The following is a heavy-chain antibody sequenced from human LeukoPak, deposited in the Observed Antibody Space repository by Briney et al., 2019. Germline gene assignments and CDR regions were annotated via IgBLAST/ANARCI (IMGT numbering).Heavy chain of an antibody. CDR2: ISADSGDR. D-gene: IGHD1-26*01. V-gene: IGHV1-18*01. CDR1: GASFSNYG. Sequence: ASVKVSGKASGASFSNYGFAWGRQAPGQGLRGMGWISADSGDRYYAQNFQHRVTMTTDTSTTTGYMELRSLRSDDTAVYYCASGSYLWGGMDVWGQGTTVTVSS. CDR3: ASGSYLWGGMDV. J-gene: IGHJ6*02.